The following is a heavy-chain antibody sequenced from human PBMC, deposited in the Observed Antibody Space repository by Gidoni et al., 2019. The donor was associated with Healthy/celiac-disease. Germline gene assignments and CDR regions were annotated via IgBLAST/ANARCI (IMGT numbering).Heavy chain of an antibody. CDR3: ARPSRGSVEPFGV. D-gene: IGHD3-10*01. Sequence: FTISRDNSKNTLYLQMNSLRAEDTAVYYCARPSRGSVEPFGVWGQGTTVTVSS. V-gene: IGHV3-30*07. J-gene: IGHJ6*02.